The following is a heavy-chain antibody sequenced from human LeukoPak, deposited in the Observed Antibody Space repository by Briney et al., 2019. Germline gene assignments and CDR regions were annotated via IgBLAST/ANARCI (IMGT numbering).Heavy chain of an antibody. Sequence: ASVKVSCKASGGTFSSYAISWVRQDPGQGLEWMGGIIPIFGTANYAQKFQGRVTITADESTSTAYMELSSLRSEDTAVYYCARMDMEYYDILTGYYGYWGQGALVTVSS. CDR2: IIPIFGTA. CDR1: GGTFSSYA. CDR3: ARMDMEYYDILTGYYGY. J-gene: IGHJ4*02. V-gene: IGHV1-69*01. D-gene: IGHD3-9*01.